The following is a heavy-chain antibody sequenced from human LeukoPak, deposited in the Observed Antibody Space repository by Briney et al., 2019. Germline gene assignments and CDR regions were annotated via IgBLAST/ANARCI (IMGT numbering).Heavy chain of an antibody. J-gene: IGHJ3*02. D-gene: IGHD2-15*01. CDR1: GGSISSGGYY. V-gene: IGHV4-31*11. CDR2: IYYSGST. CDR3: ARDLTEYCSGGSCYSQAFDI. Sequence: SETLSLTCGVSGGSISSGGYYWSWIRQHPGKGLEWIGYIYYSGSTYYNPSLKSRVTISVDTSKNQFSLKLSSVTAADTAVYYCARDLTEYCSGGSCYSQAFDIWGQGTMVTVSS.